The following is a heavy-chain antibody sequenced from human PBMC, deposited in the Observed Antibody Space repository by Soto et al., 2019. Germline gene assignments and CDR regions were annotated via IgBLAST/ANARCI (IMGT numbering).Heavy chain of an antibody. J-gene: IGHJ4*02. CDR3: AKIKEVVAMGVY. Sequence: GGSLRLSCAASGFTFSGSAIHWVRQASGKGLEWVGHIRSKANNYATAYAASVKGRFTISRHDSENTAYLQMNSLNTEDTAVYYCAKIKEVVAMGVYWGQGTLVTVSS. D-gene: IGHD2-21*01. CDR1: GFTFSGSA. CDR2: IRSKANNYAT. V-gene: IGHV3-73*01.